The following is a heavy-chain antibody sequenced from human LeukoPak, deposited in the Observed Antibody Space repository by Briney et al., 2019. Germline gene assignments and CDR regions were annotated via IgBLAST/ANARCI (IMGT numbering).Heavy chain of an antibody. D-gene: IGHD2-15*01. V-gene: IGHV4-59*08. Sequence: SETLSLTCTVSGGSISSYYWSWIRQPPGKGLEWIGYIYYSGSTYYNPSLKSRVTISVDTSKNQFSLKLSSVTAADTAVYYCARGDPRRLVVVVAATPFDYWGQGTLVTVSS. CDR1: GGSISSYY. CDR2: IYYSGST. J-gene: IGHJ4*02. CDR3: ARGDPRRLVVVVAATPFDY.